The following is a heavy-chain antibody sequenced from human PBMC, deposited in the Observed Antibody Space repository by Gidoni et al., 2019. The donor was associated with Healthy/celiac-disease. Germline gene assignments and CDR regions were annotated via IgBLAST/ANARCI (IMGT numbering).Heavy chain of an antibody. J-gene: IGHJ4*02. D-gene: IGHD1-1*01. V-gene: IGHV1-69*01. CDR2: IIPIFGTA. CDR1: GGTFRNHA. CDR3: ARYGLRRDGYNYYYFDY. Sequence: QVQLVQSGAEVKKPGSSVKVSCKASGGTFRNHAISWVRQAPGQGLEWMGGIIPIFGTANYAQKCQGRGTITADESTSTAYMELSSLRSEDTAVYYCARYGLRRDGYNYYYFDYWGQGTLVTVSS.